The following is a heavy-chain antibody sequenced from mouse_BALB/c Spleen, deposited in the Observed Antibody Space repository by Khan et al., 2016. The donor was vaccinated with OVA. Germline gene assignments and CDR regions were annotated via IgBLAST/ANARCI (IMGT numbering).Heavy chain of an antibody. V-gene: IGHV1S41*01. CDR1: GYTFTSYW. J-gene: IGHJ4*01. D-gene: IGHD1-1*02. CDR2: IGPGSGST. CDR3: ARFRYFGGGYYAVDY. Sequence: DLVKPGASVKLSCKASGYTFTSYWINWIKQRPGQGLEWIGRIGPGSGSTDYNEMFKGKATLTVDTSSRTAYIQLSSLSSEGSAVYFCARFRYFGGGYYAVDYWGEETSVTVSS.